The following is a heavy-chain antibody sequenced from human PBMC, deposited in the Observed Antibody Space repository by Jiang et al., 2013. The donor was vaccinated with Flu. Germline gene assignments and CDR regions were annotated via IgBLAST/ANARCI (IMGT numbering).Heavy chain of an antibody. CDR3: AKDLEWGDGRNWWFDP. Sequence: QLLESGGGLVQPGGSLRLSCAASGFTFSSYAMSWVRQAPGKGLEWVSAISGSGGSTYYADSVKGRFTISRDNSKNTLYLQMNSLRAEDTAVYYCAKDLEWGDGRNWWFDPWGQGTLVTVSS. V-gene: IGHV3-23*01. J-gene: IGHJ5*02. D-gene: IGHD3-3*01. CDR1: GFTFSSYA. CDR2: ISGSGGST.